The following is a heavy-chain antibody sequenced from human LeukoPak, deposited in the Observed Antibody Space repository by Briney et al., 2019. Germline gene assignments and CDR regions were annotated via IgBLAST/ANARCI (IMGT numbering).Heavy chain of an antibody. D-gene: IGHD2-21*02. CDR1: GYTFTNYF. CDR3: ARDGDAYCSGDCYIDP. V-gene: IGHV1-46*01. J-gene: IGHJ5*02. CDR2: INPSGGST. Sequence: ASVKVSCKASGYTFTNYFMHWVRQAPGQGLEWMGIINPSGGSTRYTQKFQGRVTMTRDTSMSTVYMELSSLRSEDTAVYYCARDGDAYCSGDCYIDPWGQGTLVTVSS.